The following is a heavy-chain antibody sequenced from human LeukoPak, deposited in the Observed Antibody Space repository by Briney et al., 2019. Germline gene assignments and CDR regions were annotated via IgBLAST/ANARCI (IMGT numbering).Heavy chain of an antibody. CDR3: ARAYFVDRRWFDP. Sequence: SETLSLTCAVYGGSFSGYYWSWIRQPPGKGLEWIGEINRSGSTNYNPSLKSRVTISVDTSKNQFSLKLSSVTAADTAVHYCARAYFVDRRWFDPWGQGTLVTVSS. D-gene: IGHD3-10*01. CDR1: GGSFSGYY. J-gene: IGHJ5*02. CDR2: INRSGST. V-gene: IGHV4-34*01.